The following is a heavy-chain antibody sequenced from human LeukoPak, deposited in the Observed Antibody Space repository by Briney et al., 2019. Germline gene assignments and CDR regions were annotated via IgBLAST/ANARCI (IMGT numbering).Heavy chain of an antibody. CDR2: ISGSGGST. CDR3: AKDSRIAVAGTWGY. V-gene: IGHV3-23*01. CDR1: GFTFSSYA. J-gene: IGHJ4*02. D-gene: IGHD6-19*01. Sequence: GGSLRLSCAAPGFTFSSYAMSWVRQAPGKGLEWVSAISGSGGSTYYTDSVKGRFTISRDNSKNTLYLQMNSLRAEDTAVYYCAKDSRIAVAGTWGYWGQGTLVTVSS.